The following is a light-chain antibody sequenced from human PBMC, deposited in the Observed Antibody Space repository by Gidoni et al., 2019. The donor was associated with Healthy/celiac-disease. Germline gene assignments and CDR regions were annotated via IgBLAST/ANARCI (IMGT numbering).Light chain of an antibody. CDR2: GYS. Sequence: QSVLTQPPSVSGAPGQRVTISCTGSSPNIGAGYDVHWYQQLPGTAPKLLIYGYSTRPSGVPDRFSGSKSGTSASLAITGLQAEDEADYYCQSYDSSLSGWVFGGGTKLTVL. V-gene: IGLV1-40*01. CDR1: SPNIGAGYD. J-gene: IGLJ3*02. CDR3: QSYDSSLSGWV.